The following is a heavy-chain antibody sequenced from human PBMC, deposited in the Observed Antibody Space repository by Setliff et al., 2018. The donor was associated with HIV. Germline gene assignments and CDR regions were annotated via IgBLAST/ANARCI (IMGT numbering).Heavy chain of an antibody. CDR1: GYTFTSYY. CDR3: AREAEQGERSSSWYFDY. CDR2: INPSGGST. D-gene: IGHD6-6*01. V-gene: IGHV1-46*01. J-gene: IGHJ4*02. Sequence: ASVKVSCKASGYTFTSYYMHWVRQAPAQGLEWMGIINPSGGSTSYAQRLQGRVTLTGDTSSSTVYVELSSLRSDDTAVYYCAREAEQGERSSSWYFDYWGQGTLVTVSS.